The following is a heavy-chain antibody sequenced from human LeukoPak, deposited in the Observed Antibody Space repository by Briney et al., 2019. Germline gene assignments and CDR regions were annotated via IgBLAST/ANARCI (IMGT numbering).Heavy chain of an antibody. CDR3: AKYGPQDSGSSHFDY. V-gene: IGHV3-23*01. J-gene: IGHJ4*02. CDR1: GFTFSSYS. D-gene: IGHD1-26*01. Sequence: PGGSLRLSCAASGFTFSSYSMNWVRQAPGKGLEWVSAIRDIGSSTHYADSVKGRFTTSRDNSKNTLFLQMNSLRAEDTAIYYCAKYGPQDSGSSHFDYWGQGALVTVSS. CDR2: IRDIGSST.